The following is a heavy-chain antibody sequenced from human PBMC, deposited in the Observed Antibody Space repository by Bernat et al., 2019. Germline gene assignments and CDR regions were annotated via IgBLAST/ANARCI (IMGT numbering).Heavy chain of an antibody. CDR3: VRSVSGAAGFFDY. Sequence: EVKLVESGGGLIQPGGSLRLSCAASGFTFSGDWMHGVRQVPGKGLVWVSRINGDGTITDYADSVKGRFTISRDNAKNTLYLQMNSLRVEDTAVYYCVRSVSGAAGFFDYWGPGSLVTVSS. CDR1: GFTFSGDW. V-gene: IGHV3-74*01. CDR2: INGDGTIT. J-gene: IGHJ4*02. D-gene: IGHD5/OR15-5a*01.